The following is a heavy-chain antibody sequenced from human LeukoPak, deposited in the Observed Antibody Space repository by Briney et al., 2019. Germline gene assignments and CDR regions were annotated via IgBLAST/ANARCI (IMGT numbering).Heavy chain of an antibody. D-gene: IGHD3-9*01. J-gene: IGHJ6*02. CDR2: IYDSGNT. CDR1: GGSIRSYS. CDR3: ARLRYSTSYYYHGMDV. Sequence: SETLSLTCTVSGGSIRSYSWSWIRQPPGKGLEWIGYIYDSGNTNYNPPLKSRVTMSVDTSRDHFSLKVSSVTAADTAVYYCARLRYSTSYYYHGMDVWGQGTMVTVSS. V-gene: IGHV4-59*01.